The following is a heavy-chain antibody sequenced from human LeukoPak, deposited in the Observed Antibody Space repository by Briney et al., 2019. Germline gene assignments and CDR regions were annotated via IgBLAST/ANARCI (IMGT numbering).Heavy chain of an antibody. CDR3: AREVSYYYYMDV. CDR2: IYYSGST. D-gene: IGHD4-11*01. J-gene: IGHJ6*03. V-gene: IGHV4-59*01. CDR1: DDSITMYY. Sequence: SETLSLTCSVSDDSITMYYWGWIRQPPGKGLEWIGSIYYSGSTNYNPSLKSRVTISVDTSKNQFSLKLSSVTAADTAVYYCAREVSYYYYMDVWGKGTTVTVSS.